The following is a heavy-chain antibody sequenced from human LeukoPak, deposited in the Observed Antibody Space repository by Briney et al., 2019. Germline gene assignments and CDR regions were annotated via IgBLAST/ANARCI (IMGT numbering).Heavy chain of an antibody. J-gene: IGHJ4*02. V-gene: IGHV3-53*04. Sequence: PGGSLRLSCAASGFTVSDKYMSWVRQAPGKGLAWVSIIYSGGSTYYADSVKGRFTISSHNSENTLNLQMDSLRPEDSAVYYCASLRLGSSSPFDFWGQGTLVTVSS. CDR2: IYSGGST. D-gene: IGHD6-19*01. CDR1: GFTVSDKY. CDR3: ASLRLGSSSPFDF.